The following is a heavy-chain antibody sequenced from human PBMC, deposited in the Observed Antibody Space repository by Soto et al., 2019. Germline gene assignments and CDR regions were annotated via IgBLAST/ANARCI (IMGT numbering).Heavy chain of an antibody. J-gene: IGHJ4*02. CDR3: ARGIAAAGTVSFGRGGASHLPTGPTIQP. V-gene: IGHV4-34*01. CDR1: GGSFSGYY. CDR2: INHSGST. Sequence: QVQLQQWGAGLLKPSETLSLTCAVYGGSFSGYYWSWIRQPPGKGLEWIGEINHSGSTNYNPSLKSRVTISVDTSKNQFPLKLSSVTAADTAVYYCARGIAAAGTVSFGRGGASHLPTGPTIQPWGQGTLVTVSS. D-gene: IGHD6-13*01.